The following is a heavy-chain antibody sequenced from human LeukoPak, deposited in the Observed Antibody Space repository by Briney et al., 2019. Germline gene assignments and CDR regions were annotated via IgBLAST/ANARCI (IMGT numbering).Heavy chain of an antibody. CDR2: ISSSGGST. CDR3: AREKGNYYDERVGMDV. J-gene: IGHJ6*02. D-gene: IGHD3-22*01. CDR1: GFTFSTYA. V-gene: IGHV3-23*01. Sequence: PGGSLRLSCAASGFTFSTYAMTWVRQAPGKGLEWVSAISSSGGSTYYADSVKGRFTISRDNSKNTLYLQMNSLRAEDTAVYYCAREKGNYYDERVGMDVWGQGTTVTVSS.